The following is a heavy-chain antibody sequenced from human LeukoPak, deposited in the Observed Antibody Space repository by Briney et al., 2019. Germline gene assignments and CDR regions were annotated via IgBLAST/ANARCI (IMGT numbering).Heavy chain of an antibody. Sequence: GASVKVSCKASGYTFTGYYMHWVRQAPGQGLEWMGRINPNSGGTNYAQKFQGRVTMTRDTSISTAYMELSRLRSDDTAVYYCARFSASYCDFWSGYYHWFDPWAREPWSPSPQ. CDR1: GYTFTGYY. V-gene: IGHV1-2*06. CDR3: ARFSASYCDFWSGYYHWFDP. CDR2: INPNSGGT. J-gene: IGHJ5*02. D-gene: IGHD3-3*01.